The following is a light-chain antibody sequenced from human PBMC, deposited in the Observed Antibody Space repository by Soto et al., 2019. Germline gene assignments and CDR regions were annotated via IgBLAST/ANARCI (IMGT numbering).Light chain of an antibody. CDR3: QRYNNWPLT. CDR2: GAS. V-gene: IGKV3-15*01. CDR1: QGIGST. Sequence: EIVMTQSPATLSVSPGERATLSCRASQGIGSTLAWYQQKPGQTPRLLIYGASTRVTGVPARFSGSGSGTEFTLTINSLQSEDFAVYYCQRYNNWPLTFGGGTKVDIK. J-gene: IGKJ4*01.